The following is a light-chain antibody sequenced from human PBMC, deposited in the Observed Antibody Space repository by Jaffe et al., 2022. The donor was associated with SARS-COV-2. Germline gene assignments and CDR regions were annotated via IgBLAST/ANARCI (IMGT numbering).Light chain of an antibody. CDR2: DAS. CDR3: QQYENWPLT. J-gene: IGKJ4*01. V-gene: IGKV3-15*01. Sequence: EIVMTQSPATLSVSPGERATLSCRASQSVSSRLAWYQQKPGQAPRLLIYDASTRATGILGRFSGSGSGTEFTLTISSLQSEDCAVYYCQQYENWPLTFGGGTKVEIQ. CDR1: QSVSSR.